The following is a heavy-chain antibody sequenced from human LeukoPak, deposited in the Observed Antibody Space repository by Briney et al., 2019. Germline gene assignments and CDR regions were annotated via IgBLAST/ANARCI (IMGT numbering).Heavy chain of an antibody. V-gene: IGHV1-2*02. Sequence: ASVKDSCKASGYTFTGYYMHWGRQAPGQGREWVGWINTNSGGTNYAQKFQGRVTMTRDTSISTAYMELSRLRSDDTAVYYCARVRGKYYYDSSGYHDLDYWGQGTLVTVSS. CDR3: ARVRGKYYYDSSGYHDLDY. J-gene: IGHJ4*02. CDR2: INTNSGGT. D-gene: IGHD3-22*01. CDR1: GYTFTGYY.